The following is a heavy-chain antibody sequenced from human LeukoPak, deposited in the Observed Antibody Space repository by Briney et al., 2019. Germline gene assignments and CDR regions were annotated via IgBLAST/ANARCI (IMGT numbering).Heavy chain of an antibody. J-gene: IGHJ4*02. Sequence: PGGSLRLSCATSGFTFSSCAMSWVRQAPGKWLGWVSGISGSGDITYYADSVKGRFTISRDNSKNTLYLQMNSLRAEDTAVYYCANNRPDRPNQLPRYFDYWGQGTLVTVSS. CDR1: GFTFSSCA. CDR3: ANNRPDRPNQLPRYFDY. CDR2: ISGSGDIT. D-gene: IGHD1-14*01. V-gene: IGHV3-23*01.